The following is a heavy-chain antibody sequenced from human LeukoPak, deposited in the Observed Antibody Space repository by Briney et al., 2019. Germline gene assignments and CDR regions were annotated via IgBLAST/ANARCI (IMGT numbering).Heavy chain of an antibody. CDR1: GFTFRSFA. D-gene: IGHD5-18*01. J-gene: IGHJ4*02. Sequence: GGSLRLSCAASGFTFRSFAMHWVRQAPGKGLEWVAVISDDGSSTYYADSVKGRFTISRDNAKTSLYLQMNSLRAEDTAVYYCARDLSGVTGYTYGRGIDYWGQGTLVTVSS. CDR3: ARDLSGVTGYTYGRGIDY. CDR2: ISDDGSST. V-gene: IGHV3-30*04.